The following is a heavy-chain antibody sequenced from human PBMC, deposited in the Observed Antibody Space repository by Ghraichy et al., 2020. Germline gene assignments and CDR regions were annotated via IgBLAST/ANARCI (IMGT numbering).Heavy chain of an antibody. D-gene: IGHD1-26*01. V-gene: IGHV3-74*01. J-gene: IGHJ4*02. Sequence: GGSLRLSCGASGFTFSTYWMHWVRHTPGKGLVWISRINTDGSITTYADSVKGRFTISRDNAKNTLYLQMNSLRAEDTAVYYCARDRSGETSFWGQGTLVTVSS. CDR3: ARDRSGETSF. CDR2: INTDGSIT. CDR1: GFTFSTYW.